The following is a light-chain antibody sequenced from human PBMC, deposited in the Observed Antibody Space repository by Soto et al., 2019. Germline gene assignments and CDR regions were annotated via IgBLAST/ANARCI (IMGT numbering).Light chain of an antibody. CDR1: SSDVGGYNF. CDR2: DVS. CDR3: CSYAGSYTFVV. Sequence: SALTQPRSVSGSPGQSVTISCTGTSSDVGGYNFVSWYQHHPGKAPKVIIYDVSKWPSGVPDRFSGSKSGNTASLTISGLQAEDEADYYCCSYAGSYTFVVFGGGTKLTVL. J-gene: IGLJ2*01. V-gene: IGLV2-11*01.